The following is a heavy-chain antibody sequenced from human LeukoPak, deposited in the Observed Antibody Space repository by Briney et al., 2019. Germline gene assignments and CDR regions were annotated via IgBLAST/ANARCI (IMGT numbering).Heavy chain of an antibody. CDR3: ARVGINYYGLDV. J-gene: IGHJ6*02. CDR2: ISYSGNT. D-gene: IGHD3-10*01. Sequence: PSETLSLTCTVSGGSISSYSWTWVRQPPGKGLEWIGYISYSGNTNYNPSLKSRVTISLDTPKKQFSLKLTSVTAEDTAVYYCARVGINYYGLDVWGQGTTVAVSS. V-gene: IGHV4-59*08. CDR1: GGSISSYS.